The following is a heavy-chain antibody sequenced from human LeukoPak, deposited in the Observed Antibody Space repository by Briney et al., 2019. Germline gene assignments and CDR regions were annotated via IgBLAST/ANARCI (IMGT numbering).Heavy chain of an antibody. CDR1: GGAFSSYA. D-gene: IGHD3-9*01. J-gene: IGHJ3*02. Sequence: SVKVSCKASGGAFSSYAISWVRQAPGQGLEWMGGIIPIFGTANYAQKFQGRVTITADESTSTAYMELSSLRSEDTAVYYCARVPCDILTGYSPNNAFDIWGQGTMVTVSS. CDR2: IIPIFGTA. V-gene: IGHV1-69*01. CDR3: ARVPCDILTGYSPNNAFDI.